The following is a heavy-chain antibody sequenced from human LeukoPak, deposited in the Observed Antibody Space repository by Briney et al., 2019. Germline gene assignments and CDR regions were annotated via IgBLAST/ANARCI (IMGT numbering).Heavy chain of an antibody. J-gene: IGHJ5*02. CDR2: INHSGST. V-gene: IGHV4-34*01. CDR3: ARTGGIAAAGRFDP. CDR1: GGSFSDYY. D-gene: IGHD6-13*01. Sequence: SETLSLTCAVYGGSFSDYYWSWIRQPPGKGLEWIGEINHSGSTNCNPSLKSRVTISVDTSKNQFSLKLSSVTAADTAVCYCARTGGIAAAGRFDPWGQGTLVTVSS.